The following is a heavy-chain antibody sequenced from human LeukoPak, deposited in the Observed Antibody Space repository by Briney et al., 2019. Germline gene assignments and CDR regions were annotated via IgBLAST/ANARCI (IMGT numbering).Heavy chain of an antibody. CDR2: ISTSSSYI. J-gene: IGHJ4*02. CDR3: ARDLGIAVAGTGAKRGNFDY. V-gene: IGHV3-21*01. CDR1: GFTFNRYN. Sequence: GGSLRLSCAASGFTFNRYNMNWVRRAPGKGLEWVASISTSSSYIYYADSVRGRFTIARDNAKKSLYLQMNSLRAEDTAVYYCARDLGIAVAGTGAKRGNFDYWGQGTLVTVSS. D-gene: IGHD6-19*01.